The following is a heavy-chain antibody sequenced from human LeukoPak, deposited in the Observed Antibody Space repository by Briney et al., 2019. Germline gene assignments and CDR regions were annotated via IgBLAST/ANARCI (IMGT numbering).Heavy chain of an antibody. D-gene: IGHD4-17*01. J-gene: IGHJ4*02. V-gene: IGHV4-59*01. CDR1: GDSISSYY. CDR3: ARDGGYGDYSDY. Sequence: SETLSLTCTVSGDSISSYYWSWIRQPPGKGLEWIGYIYYSGSTNYNPSLKSRVTISLDTSKNQFSLKLTSVTAADTAVYYCARDGGYGDYSDYWGQGTLVTVSS. CDR2: IYYSGST.